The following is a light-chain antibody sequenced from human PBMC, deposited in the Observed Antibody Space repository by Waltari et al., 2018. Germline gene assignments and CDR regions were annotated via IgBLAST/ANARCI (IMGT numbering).Light chain of an antibody. V-gene: IGLV2-14*01. CDR2: EVS. J-gene: IGLJ1*01. CDR3: SSYTTSSAPGV. CDR1: DIAVGASDF. Sequence: QSALTQPASVSGSPGQSITISCSGTDIAVGASDFVSWYQQHPGKAPQLIIYEVSNRPSGISNRFSASKSGNTASLTISGLQAEDEADYYCSSYTTSSAPGVFGTGTRVTVL.